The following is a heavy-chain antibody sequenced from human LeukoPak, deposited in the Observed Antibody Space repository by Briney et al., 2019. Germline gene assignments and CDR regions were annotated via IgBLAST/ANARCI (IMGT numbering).Heavy chain of an antibody. CDR3: ARGPGGSGSYFDY. CDR2: ISGSGGST. Sequence: GGSLRLSCAASGFTFSSYAMSWVRQAPGKGLEWVSAISGSGGSTYYADSVKGRFTISRDNSKNTLYLQMNSLRAEDTAVYYCARGPGGSGSYFDYWGQGTLVTVSS. V-gene: IGHV3-23*01. J-gene: IGHJ4*02. D-gene: IGHD3-10*01. CDR1: GFTFSSYA.